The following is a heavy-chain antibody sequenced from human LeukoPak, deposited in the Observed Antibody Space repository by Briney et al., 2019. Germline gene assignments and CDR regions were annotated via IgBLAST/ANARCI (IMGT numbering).Heavy chain of an antibody. J-gene: IGHJ3*01. CDR3: AREQRSISAFDV. V-gene: IGHV6-1*01. D-gene: IGHD2/OR15-2a*01. CDR2: TYYRSKWYN. Sequence: SQTLSLTCAISGDSVSSNSAAWDWIRQAPSRGLEWLGRTYYRSKWYNDYALSVKSRITINPDTSKNQFYLQLNSVTPEDTAVYYCAREQRSISAFDVWGQGTMVAVSS. CDR1: GDSVSSNSAA.